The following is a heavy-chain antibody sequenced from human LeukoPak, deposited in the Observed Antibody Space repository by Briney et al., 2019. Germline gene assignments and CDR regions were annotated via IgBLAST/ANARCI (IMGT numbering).Heavy chain of an antibody. CDR3: AKPRKVGTTAPELDC. CDR2: ISDSA. Sequence: GGSLRLSCAASGFTFSSYAMSWVRQAPGKGLEWVSVISDSAYYADSVKGRFTISRDNSKNTLYLQMNSLRAEDTAVYYCAKPRKVGTTAPELDCWGQGTLVTVCS. D-gene: IGHD1-26*01. V-gene: IGHV3-23*01. CDR1: GFTFSSYA. J-gene: IGHJ4*02.